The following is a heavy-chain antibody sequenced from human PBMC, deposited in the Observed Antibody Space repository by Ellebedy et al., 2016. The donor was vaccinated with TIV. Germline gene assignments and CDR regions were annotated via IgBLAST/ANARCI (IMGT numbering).Heavy chain of an antibody. CDR2: ISTSNIYI. J-gene: IGHJ6*02. Sequence: GGSLRLXXAGSGSKFSSFAMNWVRQPPGKGLEWVSLISTSNIYIYYADSVKGRITISRDNARNSLFLQMNNLRADDTAVYYCARSQWPKGGHRIDVWGQGTTVTVSS. V-gene: IGHV3-21*01. D-gene: IGHD6-19*01. CDR1: GSKFSSFA. CDR3: ARSQWPKGGHRIDV.